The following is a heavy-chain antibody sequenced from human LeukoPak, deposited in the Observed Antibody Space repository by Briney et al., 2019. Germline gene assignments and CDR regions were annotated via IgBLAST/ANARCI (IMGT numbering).Heavy chain of an antibody. J-gene: IGHJ4*02. CDR3: ARKVATINPFDY. CDR2: IYYSGST. D-gene: IGHD5-24*01. V-gene: IGHV4-59*08. CDR1: GGSISPYC. Sequence: SETLSLTCTVSGGSISPYCWSWIRQPPGKGLEWIGYIYYSGSTNYNPSLKSRVTMSVDTSKNQFSLELTSVTAADTAVYYCARKVATINPFDYWGQGTLVSVSS.